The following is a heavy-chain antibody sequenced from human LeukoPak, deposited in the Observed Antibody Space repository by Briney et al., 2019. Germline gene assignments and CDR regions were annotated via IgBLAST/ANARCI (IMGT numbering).Heavy chain of an antibody. CDR3: ARSITLVSKHWYFDL. D-gene: IGHD3-16*01. CDR1: SGSISSYY. V-gene: IGHV4-59*01. J-gene: IGHJ2*01. CDR2: IYYSGTT. Sequence: SETLSLTCTVSSGSISSYYWSWIRQPPGKGLEWIGYIYYSGTTNYNPSLKSRVAISVDTSKNQFSLKLSSVTAADTAVYYCARSITLVSKHWYFDLWGRGTLVTVSS.